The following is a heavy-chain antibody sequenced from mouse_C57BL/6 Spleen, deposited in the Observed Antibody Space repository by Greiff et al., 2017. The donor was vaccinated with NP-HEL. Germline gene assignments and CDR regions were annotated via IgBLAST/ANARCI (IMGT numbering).Heavy chain of an antibody. D-gene: IGHD3-2*02. CDR3: TRNSSGYVTWFAY. V-gene: IGHV1-5*01. CDR1: GYTFTSYW. CDR2: IYPGNSDT. J-gene: IGHJ3*01. Sequence: VQLLQSGTVLARPGASVKMSCKTSGYTFTSYWMHWVKQRPGQGLEWIGAIYPGNSDTSYNQKFKGKAKLTAVTSASTAYMELSSLTNEDSAVYYCTRNSSGYVTWFAYWGQGTLVTVSA.